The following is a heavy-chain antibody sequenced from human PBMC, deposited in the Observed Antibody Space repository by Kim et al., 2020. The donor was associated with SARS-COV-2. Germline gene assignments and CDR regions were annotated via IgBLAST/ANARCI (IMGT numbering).Heavy chain of an antibody. J-gene: IGHJ4*02. D-gene: IGHD2-2*01. CDR2: ISSSSSTI. V-gene: IGHV3-48*04. CDR3: ARGRGAAAMWPFDY. Sequence: GGSLRLSCAASGFTFSSYSMNWVRQAPGKGLEWVSYISSSSSTIYYADSVKGRFTISRDNAKNSLYLQMNSLRAEDTAVYYCARGRGAAAMWPFDYWGQGTLVTVSS. CDR1: GFTFSSYS.